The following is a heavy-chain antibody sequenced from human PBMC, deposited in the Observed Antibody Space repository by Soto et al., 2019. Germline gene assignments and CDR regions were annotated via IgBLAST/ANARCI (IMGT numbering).Heavy chain of an antibody. D-gene: IGHD6-13*01. J-gene: IGHJ5*02. Sequence: QVQLQESGPGLVKPSETLSLTCTVSGGSVSSASYYWSWVRQPPGKGLEWIGYIYYTGGTNYNPSLRSRVTISKDTSKNHFSLNRRSVTAADTAIYYCAGVYGGDWFDPWGQGTRVTVSS. CDR1: GGSVSSASYY. CDR2: IYYTGGT. CDR3: AGVYGGDWFDP. V-gene: IGHV4-61*03.